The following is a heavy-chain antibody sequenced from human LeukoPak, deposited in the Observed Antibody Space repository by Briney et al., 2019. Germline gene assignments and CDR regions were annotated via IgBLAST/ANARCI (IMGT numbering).Heavy chain of an antibody. CDR3: ARGPNTSRCSSTSCYLDTAMVPSDY. D-gene: IGHD2-2*01. V-gene: IGHV1-3*01. CDR2: INAGNGNT. CDR1: GGTFTSYA. J-gene: IGHJ4*02. Sequence: ASVKVSCKASGGTFTSYAMHWVRQAPGQRLEWMGWINAGNGNTKYSQKFQGRVTITRDTSASTAYMELSSLRSEDTAVYYCARGPNTSRCSSTSCYLDTAMVPSDYWGQGTLVTVSS.